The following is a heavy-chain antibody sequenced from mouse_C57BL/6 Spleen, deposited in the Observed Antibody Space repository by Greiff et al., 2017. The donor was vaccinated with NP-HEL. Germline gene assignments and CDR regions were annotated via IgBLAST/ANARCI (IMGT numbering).Heavy chain of an antibody. J-gene: IGHJ4*01. CDR1: GYAFTNYW. V-gene: IGHV1-54*01. CDR2: INPGSGGT. CDR3: AREGAMDY. Sequence: QVQLKQSGAELVRPGTSVKVSCKASGYAFTNYWIEWGKQRPGQGLEWIGVINPGSGGTNYNEKFKGKATLTADKSSSTAYMQLSSLTSEDSAVYFCAREGAMDYLGQGTSVTVSS.